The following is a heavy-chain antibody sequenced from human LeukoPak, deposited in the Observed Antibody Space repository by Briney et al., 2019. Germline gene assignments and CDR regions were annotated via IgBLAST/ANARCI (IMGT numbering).Heavy chain of an antibody. Sequence: GGSLRLSCAASGFAFSRYALHWVRQAPGKGLEYVSSISSHGGSTYYAHSVKGRFTISRANSKNTLYLQMGSLRAEDMAVYYCASSYLLTGYPLDYWGQGTLVTVP. J-gene: IGHJ4*02. CDR2: ISSHGGST. D-gene: IGHD3-9*01. CDR3: ASSYLLTGYPLDY. V-gene: IGHV3-64*01. CDR1: GFAFSRYA.